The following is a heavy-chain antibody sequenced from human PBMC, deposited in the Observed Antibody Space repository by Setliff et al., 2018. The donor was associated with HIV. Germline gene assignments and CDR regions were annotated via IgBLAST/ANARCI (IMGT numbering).Heavy chain of an antibody. J-gene: IGHJ4*02. D-gene: IGHD3-22*01. CDR1: GVSIINYF. CDR3: ARGTLYYYDTGGYSYFDY. Sequence: SETLSLTCTVSGVSIINYFWSWIRLPPGKRLEWIGYIYYSGSTYYNPSLKSRVTISVDTSKNQFSLKLSSVTAADTAVFYCARGTLYYYDTGGYSYFDYWGQGTLVTVSS. V-gene: IGHV4-59*12. CDR2: IYYSGST.